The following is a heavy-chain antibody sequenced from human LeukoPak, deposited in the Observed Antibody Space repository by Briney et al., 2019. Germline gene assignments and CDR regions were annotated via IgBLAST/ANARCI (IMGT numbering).Heavy chain of an antibody. Sequence: PGGSLRLSCAAAEFSVGSNYMSWVRQAPGKGLEWVSLIYSGGSAYYAESLKGRFTISRDNSKNTLYLQMNSLKTEDTAVYYCTTDLGRSRIAPRFYYWGQGTLVTVSS. J-gene: IGHJ4*02. V-gene: IGHV3-66*01. CDR1: EFSVGSNY. D-gene: IGHD6-6*01. CDR3: TTDLGRSRIAPRFYY. CDR2: IYSGGSA.